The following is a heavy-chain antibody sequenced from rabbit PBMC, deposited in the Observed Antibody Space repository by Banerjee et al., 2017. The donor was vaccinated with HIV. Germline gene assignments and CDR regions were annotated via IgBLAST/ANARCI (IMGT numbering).Heavy chain of an antibody. J-gene: IGHJ4*01. CDR1: GFTISSSYW. V-gene: IGHV1S43*01. D-gene: IGHD4-1*01. Sequence: QEQLKETGGGLVQPGGSLTLSCTASGFTISSSYWMSWVRQAPGKGLEWIGCIYTGSGTTYYASWVNGRFTISRSTSLNTVTLQMTYLTGADTATYFCARYSSGWDYFDLWGPGTLVTVS. CDR2: IYTGSGTT. CDR3: ARYSSGWDYFDL.